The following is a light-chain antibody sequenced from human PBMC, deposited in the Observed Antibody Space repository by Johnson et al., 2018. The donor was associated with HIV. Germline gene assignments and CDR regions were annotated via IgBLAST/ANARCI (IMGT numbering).Light chain of an antibody. J-gene: IGLJ1*01. CDR1: SSNIGNNY. CDR2: ENT. V-gene: IGLV1-51*02. Sequence: QSVLTQPPSVSAAPGQKVTISCSGSSSNIGNNYVSWYQHLPGTAPKLLIYENTKRPSGIPDRFSGSKSGTSATLGITGLQPGDEADYYCVGWDSSLSGYVFGTGTTVTVL. CDR3: VGWDSSLSGYV.